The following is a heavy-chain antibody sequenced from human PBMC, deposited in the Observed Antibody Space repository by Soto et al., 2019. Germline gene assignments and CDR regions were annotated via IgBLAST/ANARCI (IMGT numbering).Heavy chain of an antibody. J-gene: IGHJ6*02. CDR3: ARGVLSGSYYYYYGLDV. D-gene: IGHD1-26*01. V-gene: IGHV1-8*01. Sequence: ASVKVSCKASGYTFTSYDINWVRQATGQGLEWMGWMNPKSDNTGYAQKFQGRVTMTRNTSISTTYMELNSLRSEDTAVYYCARGVLSGSYYYYYGLDVWGQGTTVTVSS. CDR2: MNPKSDNT. CDR1: GYTFTSYD.